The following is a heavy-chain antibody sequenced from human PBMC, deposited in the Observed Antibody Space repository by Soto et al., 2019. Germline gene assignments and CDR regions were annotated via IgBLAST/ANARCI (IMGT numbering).Heavy chain of an antibody. D-gene: IGHD6-19*01. Sequence: EVQLVESGGGLVQPGRSLRLSCAASGFSFDKYGMHWVREIPGKGLEWVSCISYNSGIINYVDSVKGRFTIFRDNAKNALYLQMNSVRPEDTALFYCTKRVSGFEIWGQGTMVTVSS. CDR2: ISYNSGII. V-gene: IGHV3-9*01. CDR1: GFSFDKYG. CDR3: TKRVSGFEI. J-gene: IGHJ3*02.